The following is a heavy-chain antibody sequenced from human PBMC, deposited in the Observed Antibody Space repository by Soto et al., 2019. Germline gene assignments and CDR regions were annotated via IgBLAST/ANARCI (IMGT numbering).Heavy chain of an antibody. CDR2: IYHSGST. Sequence: SETLSITCAVSVYSISSGYYWGWIRQPPGKGLEWIGSIYHSGSTYYNPSLKSRVTISVDTPKNQFSLKLSSVTAADTAVYYCTRDRRSGFDYLVYGMDVWGQGTTVT. J-gene: IGHJ6*02. CDR1: VYSISSGYY. V-gene: IGHV4-38-2*02. CDR3: TRDRRSGFDYLVYGMDV. D-gene: IGHD3-10*01.